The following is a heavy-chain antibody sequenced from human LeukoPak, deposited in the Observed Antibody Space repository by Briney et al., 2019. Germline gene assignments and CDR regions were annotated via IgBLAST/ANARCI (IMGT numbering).Heavy chain of an antibody. D-gene: IGHD2-2*01. CDR2: INPYSGAT. V-gene: IGHV1-2*02. CDR3: VRDGACSSTSCQNFDY. CDR1: GYTFTGYY. Sequence: ASVKVSCKASGYTFTGYYIHWVRQAPGQGLEWMGWINPYSGATNYAQKFQGRVTMTSDTSITTAYMELTRLRSDDTAAYYCVRDGACSSTSCQNFDYWGQGTLVTVPS. J-gene: IGHJ4*02.